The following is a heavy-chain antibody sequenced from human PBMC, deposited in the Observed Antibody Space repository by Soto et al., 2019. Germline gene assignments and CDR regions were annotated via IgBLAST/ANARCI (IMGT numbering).Heavy chain of an antibody. Sequence: QVQLQESGPGLVKPSETLSLTCTVSGGSISSYYWSWIRQPPGKGLEWIGYIYYSGSTNYNPSLTSRVTVSVDTSKSQFSLKLSSVTAADTAVYYCARDGDYYYYYMDVWGKGTTVTVSS. CDR2: IYYSGST. V-gene: IGHV4-59*01. J-gene: IGHJ6*03. D-gene: IGHD3-16*01. CDR3: ARDGDYYYYYMDV. CDR1: GGSISSYY.